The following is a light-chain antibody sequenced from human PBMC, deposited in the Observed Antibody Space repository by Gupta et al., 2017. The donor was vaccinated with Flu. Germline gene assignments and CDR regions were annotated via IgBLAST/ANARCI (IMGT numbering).Light chain of an antibody. CDR1: QDIDFW. Sequence: DIQLTQSPSSVSASVGDRVTITCRASQDIDFWLAWYQQSPGKAPKLLIYAASKLQNGVPSRFSGRGSGTDFTLTISSLQPEDFATYFCQQVNNFPRTFGQGTKVEMK. J-gene: IGKJ1*01. V-gene: IGKV1-12*01. CDR3: QQVNNFPRT. CDR2: AAS.